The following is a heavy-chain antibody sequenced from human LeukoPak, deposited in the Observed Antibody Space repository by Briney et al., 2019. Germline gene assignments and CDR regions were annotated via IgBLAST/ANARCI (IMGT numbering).Heavy chain of an antibody. J-gene: IGHJ4*02. D-gene: IGHD4-17*01. V-gene: IGHV1-18*01. Sequence: GASVKVSCKASGHTFTSYGISWVRQAPGQGLGWRVWISAYNGNTNYAQKLQGRVTLTTDTSTNAPYIEQTNLRADHTAGYCLVKRGDYGDRIMGFAYWGQGTLVTVSS. CDR1: GHTFTSYG. CDR2: ISAYNGNT. CDR3: VKRGDYGDRIMGFAY.